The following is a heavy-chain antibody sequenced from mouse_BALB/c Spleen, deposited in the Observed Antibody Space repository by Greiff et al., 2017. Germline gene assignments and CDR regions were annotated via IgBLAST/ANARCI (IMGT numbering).Heavy chain of an antibody. CDR2: IYPGSGST. Sequence: QVQLKQPGAELVKPGTSVKLSCKASGYNFTSYWINWVKLRPGQGLEWIGDIYPGSGSTNYNEKFKSKATLTVDTSSSTAYMQLSSLASEDSALYYCAIYDVGAMDYWGQGTSVTVSS. CDR3: AIYDVGAMDY. D-gene: IGHD2-12*01. J-gene: IGHJ4*01. CDR1: GYNFTSYW. V-gene: IGHV1-55*01.